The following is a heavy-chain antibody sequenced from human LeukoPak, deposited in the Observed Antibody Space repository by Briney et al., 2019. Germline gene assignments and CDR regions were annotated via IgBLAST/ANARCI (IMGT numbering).Heavy chain of an antibody. CDR2: ISAYNGNT. CDR1: GYTFTSYG. CDR3: ARVEEVGYCSSTSCPPLGYYYYYYMDV. J-gene: IGHJ6*03. Sequence: ASVKVSCKASGYTFTSYGISWVRQAPGQGLEWMGWISAYNGNTNYAQKLQGRVTMTTDTSTSTAYMELRSLRSDDTAVYYCARVEEVGYCSSTSCPPLGYYYYYYMDVWGKGTTVTVSS. D-gene: IGHD2-2*01. V-gene: IGHV1-18*01.